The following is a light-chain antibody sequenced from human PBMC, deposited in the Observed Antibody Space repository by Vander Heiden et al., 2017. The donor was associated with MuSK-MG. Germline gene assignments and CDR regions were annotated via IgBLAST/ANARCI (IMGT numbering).Light chain of an antibody. J-gene: IGLJ3*02. Sequence: QSALTQPASVSGSPGQSIAISCTGTRSNIGSYNLVSWYQQHPGKVPKLILSEVDKRPSGVSNRFSGSKSGNTASLTISGLQSEDEADYYCCSYAGSGTVVFGGGTKLTVL. V-gene: IGLV2-23*02. CDR3: CSYAGSGTVV. CDR2: EVD. CDR1: RSNIGSYNL.